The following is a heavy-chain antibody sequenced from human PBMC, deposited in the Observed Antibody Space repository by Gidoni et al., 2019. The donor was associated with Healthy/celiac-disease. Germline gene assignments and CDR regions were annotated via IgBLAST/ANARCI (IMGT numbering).Heavy chain of an antibody. J-gene: IGHJ6*02. Sequence: QVQLVQSGAEVTKPGSSVKVSCKASGGTFSSYAISWVRQAPGQGLEWMGRIIPILGIANYAQKFQGRVTITADKSTSTAYMELSSLRSEDTAVYYCASRITGTTDYYYGMDVWGQGTTVTVSS. CDR1: GGTFSSYA. CDR2: IIPILGIA. CDR3: ASRITGTTDYYYGMDV. V-gene: IGHV1-69*04. D-gene: IGHD1-7*01.